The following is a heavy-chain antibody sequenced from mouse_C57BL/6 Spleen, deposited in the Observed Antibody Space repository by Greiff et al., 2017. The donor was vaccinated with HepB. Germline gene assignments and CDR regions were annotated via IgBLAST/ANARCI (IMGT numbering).Heavy chain of an antibody. Sequence: EVKLMESGGGLVKPGGSLKLSCAASGFTFSDYGMHWVRQAPEKGLEWVAYISSGSSTIYYADTVKGRFTISRDNAKNTLFLQMTSLRSEDTAMYYCARTVVKSLHWYFDVWGTGTTVTVSS. V-gene: IGHV5-17*01. CDR3: ARTVVKSLHWYFDV. CDR1: GFTFSDYG. CDR2: ISSGSSTI. J-gene: IGHJ1*03. D-gene: IGHD1-1*01.